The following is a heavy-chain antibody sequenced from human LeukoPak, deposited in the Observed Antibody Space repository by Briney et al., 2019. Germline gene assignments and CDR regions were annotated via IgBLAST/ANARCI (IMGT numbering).Heavy chain of an antibody. Sequence: ASVKVSCKASGGTFTSYAISWVRQAPGQGLEWMGGIIPIFGTANYAQKFQGRVTITADESTSTAYMERSSLGSEDTAVYYWASDLSRGAPNWGQGTLVTVSS. V-gene: IGHV1-69*13. CDR3: ASDLSRGAPN. J-gene: IGHJ4*02. CDR2: IIPIFGTA. CDR1: GGTFTSYA.